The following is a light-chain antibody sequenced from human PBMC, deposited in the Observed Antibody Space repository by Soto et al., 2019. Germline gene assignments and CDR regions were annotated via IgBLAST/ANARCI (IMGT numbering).Light chain of an antibody. J-gene: IGKJ1*01. CDR1: QDISSY. Sequence: GDRVTITCRASQDISSYLAWYQQKPGKAPKLLIYAASTLRSGVTSRFSGSGSGTEFTLTISSLQPEDFATYYCQQLNSYRTFGQGTKVEI. V-gene: IGKV1-9*01. CDR3: QQLNSYRT. CDR2: AAS.